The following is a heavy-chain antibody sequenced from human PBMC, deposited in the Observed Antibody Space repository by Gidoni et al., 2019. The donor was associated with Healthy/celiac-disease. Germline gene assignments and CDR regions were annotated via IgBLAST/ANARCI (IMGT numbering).Heavy chain of an antibody. CDR3: ARDGVVVVPAAAGYYYYGMDV. D-gene: IGHD2-2*01. Sequence: EVQLVESGGGLVKPGGSLRLSCAASGFTFSRYSMTWFSQAQGKGLGWVSSMSSSSSYIYYADSVKGRFTISRDKAKNSLYLQMNSLRAEDTAVYYCARDGVVVVPAAAGYYYYGMDVWGQGTTVTVSS. J-gene: IGHJ6*02. CDR1: GFTFSRYS. V-gene: IGHV3-21*01. CDR2: MSSSSSYI.